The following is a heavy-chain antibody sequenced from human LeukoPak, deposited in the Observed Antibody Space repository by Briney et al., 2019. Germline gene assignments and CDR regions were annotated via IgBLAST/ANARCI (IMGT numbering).Heavy chain of an antibody. V-gene: IGHV1-69*04. D-gene: IGHD2-21*02. CDR1: GGTFSSYA. Sequence: SVKVSCKASGGTFSSYAISWVRQAPGQGLEWMGRIIPILGIANYAQKFQGRVTITADKSTSIAYMELSSLRSEDTAVYYCASPRYCGGDCYSFDYWGQGTLVTVSS. J-gene: IGHJ4*02. CDR2: IIPILGIA. CDR3: ASPRYCGGDCYSFDY.